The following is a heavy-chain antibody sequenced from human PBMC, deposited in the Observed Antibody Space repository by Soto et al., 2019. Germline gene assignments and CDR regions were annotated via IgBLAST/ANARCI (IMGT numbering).Heavy chain of an antibody. Sequence: HPGGSLRLSCAASGFTFAGYAMTWVRQAPGKGLEWVSSISGSGGNTYYADSVKGRFTVSRDNSENTLYLQMNSLRVEDTAIYYCAKRGQLGFCASTSCYAFDYWGPGALVTVSS. CDR2: ISGSGGNT. J-gene: IGHJ4*02. D-gene: IGHD2-2*01. V-gene: IGHV3-23*01. CDR1: GFTFAGYA. CDR3: AKRGQLGFCASTSCYAFDY.